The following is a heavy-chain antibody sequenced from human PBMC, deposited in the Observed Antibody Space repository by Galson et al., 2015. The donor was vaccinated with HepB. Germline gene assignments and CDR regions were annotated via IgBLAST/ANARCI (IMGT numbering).Heavy chain of an antibody. CDR2: ISYDGSNK. V-gene: IGHV3-30-3*01. CDR3: ARDAALRIGSGYYYYYYMDV. CDR1: GFTFSSYA. J-gene: IGHJ6*03. Sequence: SLRLSCAASGFTFSSYAMHWVRQAPGKGLEWVAVISYDGSNKYYADSVNGRFTISRDNSKNTLYLQMNSLRAEDTAVYYCARDAALRIGSGYYYYYYMDVWGKGTTVTVSS. D-gene: IGHD3-10*01.